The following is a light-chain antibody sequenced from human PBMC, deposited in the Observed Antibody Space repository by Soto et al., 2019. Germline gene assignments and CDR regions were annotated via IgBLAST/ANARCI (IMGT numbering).Light chain of an antibody. Sequence: DIQMTQSPSSLSASVGDRVTITCRASQSISSYLNWYQQKPGKAPKLLIYAASSLQSGVQSRFSGSGSGTDFTVTISSLQPEHFETYYFQQSYSTPYTFGQGTKLDIK. V-gene: IGKV1-39*01. CDR2: AAS. J-gene: IGKJ2*01. CDR3: QQSYSTPYT. CDR1: QSISSY.